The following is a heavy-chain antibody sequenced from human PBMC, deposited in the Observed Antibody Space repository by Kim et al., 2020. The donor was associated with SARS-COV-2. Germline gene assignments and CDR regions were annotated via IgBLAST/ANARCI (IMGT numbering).Heavy chain of an antibody. J-gene: IGHJ3*02. Sequence: GESLKISCKGSGYSFTSYWIGWVRQMPGKGLEWMGIIYPGDSDTRYSPSFQGQVTISADKSISTAYLQWSGLKASDTAMYYCARRSTYYYDSSGYANDAFDIWGQGTMVTVSS. D-gene: IGHD3-22*01. CDR2: IYPGDSDT. CDR3: ARRSTYYYDSSGYANDAFDI. V-gene: IGHV5-51*01. CDR1: GYSFTSYW.